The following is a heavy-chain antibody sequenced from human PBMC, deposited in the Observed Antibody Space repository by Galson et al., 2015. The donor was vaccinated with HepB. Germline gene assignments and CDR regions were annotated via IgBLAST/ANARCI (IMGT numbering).Heavy chain of an antibody. J-gene: IGHJ4*02. CDR2: ISSDGSYR. CDR1: GFTVGTYA. D-gene: IGHD3-10*01. Sequence: SLRLSCAASGFTVGTYAMHWVRQAPGKGLEWVSFISSDGSYRYYADSVRGRFTISRDNSENTLYLQMNSLSVDDTAVYYCARCKGAHLTISMRRGPKIDDWGQGSLVTVSS. CDR3: ARCKGAHLTISMRRGPKIDD. V-gene: IGHV3-30*03.